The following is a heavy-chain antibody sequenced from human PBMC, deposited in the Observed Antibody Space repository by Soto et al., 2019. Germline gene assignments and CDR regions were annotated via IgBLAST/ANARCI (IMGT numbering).Heavy chain of an antibody. CDR3: ARPMWRNDYNCGYFDL. Sequence: QVQLVESGGGVVQPGRSLRLSCAASGFTFSSYAMHWVRQVPGKGLEWVAVISYDGSNKYYADSVKGRFTISRDNSKNKLYLQMNSLRPEDTAVYYCARPMWRNDYNCGYFDLWGRGTLVTVSS. CDR1: GFTFSSYA. CDR2: ISYDGSNK. V-gene: IGHV3-30-3*01. D-gene: IGHD4-4*01. J-gene: IGHJ2*01.